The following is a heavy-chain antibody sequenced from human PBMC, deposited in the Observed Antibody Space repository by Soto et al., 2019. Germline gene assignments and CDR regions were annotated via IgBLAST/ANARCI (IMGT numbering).Heavy chain of an antibody. V-gene: IGHV3-30*18. J-gene: IGHJ4*02. CDR1: GFTFSSYG. CDR2: ISYDGSNK. D-gene: IGHD6-19*01. CDR3: AKDRASSGWYVYFDY. Sequence: SLRLSCAASGFTFSSYGMHWVRQAPGKGLEWVAVISYDGSNKYYADSVKGRFTISRDNSKNTLYLQMNSLRAEDTAVYYCAKDRASSGWYVYFDYWGQGTLVTVSS.